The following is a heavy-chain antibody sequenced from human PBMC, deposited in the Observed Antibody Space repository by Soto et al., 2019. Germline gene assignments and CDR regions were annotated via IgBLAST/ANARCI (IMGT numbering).Heavy chain of an antibody. CDR3: AKDYDYGDYVDYFDY. J-gene: IGHJ4*02. CDR1: GFTFSSYA. Sequence: GGSLRLSCAASGFTFSSYAMSWVRQAPGKGLEWVSATSGSGGSTYYADSVKGRFTISRDNSKNTLYLQMNSLRAEDTAVYYCAKDYDYGDYVDYFDYWGQGTLVTVSS. V-gene: IGHV3-23*01. CDR2: TSGSGGST. D-gene: IGHD4-17*01.